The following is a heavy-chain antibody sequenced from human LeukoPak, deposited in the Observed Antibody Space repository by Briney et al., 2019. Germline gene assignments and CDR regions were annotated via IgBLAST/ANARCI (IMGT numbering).Heavy chain of an antibody. Sequence: SGTLSLTCAVSGGSISSSNWWRWVRPPPGKGLEWIEEIYHSGSTNYNPSLRSRITISVDKSKNQFSLKLSSVTAADTAVYYCATDRLYYDILTGYYLYYYYGMDVWGQGTTVTVSS. CDR1: GGSISSSNW. J-gene: IGHJ6*02. D-gene: IGHD3-9*01. CDR3: ATDRLYYDILTGYYLYYYYGMDV. V-gene: IGHV4-4*02. CDR2: IYHSGST.